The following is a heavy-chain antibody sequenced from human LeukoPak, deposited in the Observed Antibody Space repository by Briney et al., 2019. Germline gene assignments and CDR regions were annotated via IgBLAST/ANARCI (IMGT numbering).Heavy chain of an antibody. D-gene: IGHD3-3*01. J-gene: IGHJ3*02. CDR1: GYSFTSYW. Sequence: GESLKISCKGSGYSFTSYWIGWVRQMPGKGLEWMGIIYPRDSDTRYSPSFQGQVTISADKSISTAYLRWSSLKASDTAMYYCARDNLYYDFWSGPGDAFDIWGQGTMVTVSS. CDR2: IYPRDSDT. V-gene: IGHV5-51*01. CDR3: ARDNLYYDFWSGPGDAFDI.